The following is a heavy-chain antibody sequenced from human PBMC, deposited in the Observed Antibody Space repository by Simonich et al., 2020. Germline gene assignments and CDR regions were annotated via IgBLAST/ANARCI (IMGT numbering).Heavy chain of an antibody. Sequence: QVQLQESGPGLVKPSETLSLTCAVSGYSISSGYYWSWIRQPPGKGLEWIGEINHSGSTNYNPSLKSRVTISVDTSKNQFSLKLSSVTAADTAVYYCASRRGNYYYYGMDVWGQGTTVTVSS. V-gene: IGHV4-38-2*01. J-gene: IGHJ6*02. CDR2: INHSGST. CDR3: ASRRGNYYYYGMDV. D-gene: IGHD4-17*01. CDR1: GYSISSGYY.